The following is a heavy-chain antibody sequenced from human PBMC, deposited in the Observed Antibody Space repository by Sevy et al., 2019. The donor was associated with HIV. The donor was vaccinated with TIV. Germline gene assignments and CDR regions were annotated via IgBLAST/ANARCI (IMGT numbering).Heavy chain of an antibody. D-gene: IGHD2-2*01. J-gene: IGHJ6*02. CDR2: IYSGGST. CDR1: GFTVSSNY. V-gene: IGHV3-53*01. CDR3: VREDQLLFSYGMDV. Sequence: GGSLRLSCAASGFTVSSNYMSWVRQAPGKGLEWVSVIYSGGSTYYADSVKGRFTISRDNSKNTLYLQMNSLRAEDTAVYYCVREDQLLFSYGMDVWGQGTTVTVSS.